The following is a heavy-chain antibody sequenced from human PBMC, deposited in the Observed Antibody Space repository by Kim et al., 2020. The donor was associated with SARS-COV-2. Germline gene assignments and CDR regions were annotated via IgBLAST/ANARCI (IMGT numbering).Heavy chain of an antibody. CDR3: AREGEAPLTGVGGGNFDY. V-gene: IGHV3-30-3*01. J-gene: IGHJ4*02. Sequence: GGSLRLSCAASGFTFSSYAMHWVRQAPGKGLEWVAVISYDGSNKYYADSVKGRFTISRDNSKNTLYLQMNSLRAEDTAVYYFAREGEAPLTGVGGGNFDYWGQGTLVTVSS. D-gene: IGHD7-27*01. CDR2: ISYDGSNK. CDR1: GFTFSSYA.